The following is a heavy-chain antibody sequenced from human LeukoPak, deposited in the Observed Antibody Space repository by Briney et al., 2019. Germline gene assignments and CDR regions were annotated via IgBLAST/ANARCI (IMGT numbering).Heavy chain of an antibody. CDR1: GGTFSSYA. Sequence: SVKVSCKASGGTFSSYAISWVRQAPGQGLEWMGGIIPIFGTANYAQKFQGRVTITTDESTSTAYMELSSLRSEDTAVYYCARETVTMVRGGFDAFDIWGQGTMVTVSS. J-gene: IGHJ3*02. V-gene: IGHV1-69*05. CDR2: IIPIFGTA. D-gene: IGHD3-10*01. CDR3: ARETVTMVRGGFDAFDI.